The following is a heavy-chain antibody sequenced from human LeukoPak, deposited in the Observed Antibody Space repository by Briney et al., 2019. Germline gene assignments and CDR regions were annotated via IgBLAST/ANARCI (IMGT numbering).Heavy chain of an antibody. V-gene: IGHV3-30*18. CDR2: TSYEESRK. D-gene: IGHD6-13*01. J-gene: IGHJ5*01. CDR3: AKSGASSSSWFDS. Sequence: GGSLRLSCAACGFTFSTYGMHWVRQAPGKGLEWVSGTSYEESRKVYAVSVKGRFAISRDNFKNTLSLKMNSLRSEHRAVYYCAKSGASSSSWFDSWGQGTLVTVSS. CDR1: GFTFSTYG.